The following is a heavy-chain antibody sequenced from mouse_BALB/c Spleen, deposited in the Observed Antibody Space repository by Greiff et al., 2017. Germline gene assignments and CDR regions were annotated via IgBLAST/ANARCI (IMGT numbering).Heavy chain of an antibody. CDR2: IDPSDSYT. J-gene: IGHJ4*01. CDR3: ARGMKYYYAMDY. V-gene: IGHV1-69*02. CDR1: GYTFTSYW. Sequence: QVQLQQPGAELVKPGASVKLSCKASGYTFTSYWMHWVKQRPGQGLEWIGEIDPSDSYTNYNQKFKGKATLTVDKSSSTAYMQLSSLTSEDSAVYYCARGMKYYYAMDYWGQGTSGTVSS.